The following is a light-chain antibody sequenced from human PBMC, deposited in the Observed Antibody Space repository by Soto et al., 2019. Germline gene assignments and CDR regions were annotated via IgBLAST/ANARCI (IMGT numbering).Light chain of an antibody. V-gene: IGLV2-8*01. J-gene: IGLJ1*01. CDR2: EVS. Sequence: QSALTQPPSASGSPGQSVTISCTGSSSDVGGYNYVSWYQLQPGKAPKLMIYEVSQRPSGVPDRFSGSKSGNTASLTVSGLQAEDEADYYCSSYACSNNYVFGTGTKVTVL. CDR1: SSDVGGYNY. CDR3: SSYACSNNYV.